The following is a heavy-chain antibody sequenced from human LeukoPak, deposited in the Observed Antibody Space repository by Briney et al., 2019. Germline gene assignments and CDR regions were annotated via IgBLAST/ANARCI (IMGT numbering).Heavy chain of an antibody. CDR1: GGSISSYY. J-gene: IGHJ4*02. CDR3: AGVTTVVPDY. Sequence: SETPSLTCTVSGGSISSYYWSWIRQPPGKGLEWIGYIYYSGSTNYNPSLKSRVTISVDTSKNQFSLKLSSVTAADTAVYYCAGVTTVVPDYWGQGTLVTVSS. CDR2: IYYSGST. V-gene: IGHV4-59*08. D-gene: IGHD4-23*01.